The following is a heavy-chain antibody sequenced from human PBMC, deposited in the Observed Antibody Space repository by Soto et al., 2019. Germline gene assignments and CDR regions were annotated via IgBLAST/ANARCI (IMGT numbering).Heavy chain of an antibody. CDR1: GLTFSSYA. D-gene: IGHD3-16*01. CDR3: AKTMITFGGGSHAFDI. V-gene: IGHV3-23*01. Sequence: EVQLLESGGGLVQSGGSVRLSCAASGLTFSSYAISLVRQAPGKGLEWVSAISGSGGSTYYEDAVKGRVTISRDNSKNQLYLQMNSRRAEDTAVYYCAKTMITFGGGSHAFDIWGQGTMVTVSS. CDR2: ISGSGGST. J-gene: IGHJ3*02.